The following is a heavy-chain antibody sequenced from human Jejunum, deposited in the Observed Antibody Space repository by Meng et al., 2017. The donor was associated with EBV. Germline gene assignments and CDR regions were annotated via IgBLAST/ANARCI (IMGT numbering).Heavy chain of an antibody. Sequence: VQLQQWGAGLLKPSETLSLTCAVYRGSFSGYYWSWIRQHPGKELEWIGEINHSGSTNYNPSLRSRVTISVEASKNQFSLRLNSVTAADTAVYYCARVAFSYTTRSLDSWGQGTLVTVSS. D-gene: IGHD3-16*02. V-gene: IGHV4-34*02. CDR1: RGSFSGYY. CDR3: ARVAFSYTTRSLDS. J-gene: IGHJ4*02. CDR2: INHSGST.